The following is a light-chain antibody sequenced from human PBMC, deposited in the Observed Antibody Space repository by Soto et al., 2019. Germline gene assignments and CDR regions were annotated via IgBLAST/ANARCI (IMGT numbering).Light chain of an antibody. CDR1: QSVNSN. CDR3: QQYNNWYT. V-gene: IGKV3-15*01. CDR2: GAS. Sequence: EIVMTQSPATLSVSPGERATLSCRASQSVNSNLAWYQQKPGQAPRLFMYGASTRATGIPARFSGSGSGTEFTLTISSLQSEDFAVYYCQQYNNWYTFGQGTKLEIK. J-gene: IGKJ2*01.